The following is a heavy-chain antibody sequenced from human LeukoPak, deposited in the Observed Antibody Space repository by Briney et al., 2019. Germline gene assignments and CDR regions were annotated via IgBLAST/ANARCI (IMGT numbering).Heavy chain of an antibody. V-gene: IGHV3-66*01. CDR2: IYTSGST. CDR1: GFTVSSNY. J-gene: IGHJ5*02. D-gene: IGHD6-13*01. Sequence: GGSLRLSCAASGFTVSSNYISWVRQAPGKGLEWVSLIYTSGSTYYADSVKGRFTISRDNAKNTLYLQMNSLRAEDTAVYYCARESGIAAALDLWGQGTLVTVSS. CDR3: ARESGIAAALDL.